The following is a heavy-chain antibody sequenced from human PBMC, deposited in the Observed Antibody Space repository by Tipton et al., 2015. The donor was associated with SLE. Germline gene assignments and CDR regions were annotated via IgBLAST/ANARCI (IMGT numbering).Heavy chain of an antibody. CDR3: ARRASSSWDFDP. D-gene: IGHD6-13*01. CDR2: ISSSSSYI. V-gene: IGHV3-21*01. Sequence: SLRLSCAASGFIFGSYSMNWVRQAPGKGLEWVSSISSSSSYIYCADSVKGRFTISRDNAKNSLYLQMNSLRAEDTAVYYCARRASSSWDFDPWGQGTLVTVSS. J-gene: IGHJ5*02. CDR1: GFIFGSYS.